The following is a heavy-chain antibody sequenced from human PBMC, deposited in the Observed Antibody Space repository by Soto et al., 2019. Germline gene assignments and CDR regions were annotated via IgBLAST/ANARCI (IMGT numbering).Heavy chain of an antibody. J-gene: IGHJ4*02. CDR1: GFSFRNYA. CDR3: ANGRANYGLLSYDY. CDR2: LTGSSSNT. V-gene: IGHV3-23*01. D-gene: IGHD3-10*01. Sequence: GGALRLSCAASGFSFRNYAMSWVRQAPGKGLEWISTLTGSSSNTYYADSVKGRFAISRDNSRNTLYLQMHSLTAEDTAVYYCANGRANYGLLSYDYWGQGTLVTVSS.